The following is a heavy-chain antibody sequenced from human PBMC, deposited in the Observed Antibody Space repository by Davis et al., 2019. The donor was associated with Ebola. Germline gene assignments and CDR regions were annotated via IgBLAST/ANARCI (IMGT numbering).Heavy chain of an antibody. V-gene: IGHV1-69*10. CDR1: GYTFTSYG. CDR2: IIPILGIA. J-gene: IGHJ4*02. Sequence: SVKVSCKASGYTFTSYGISWVRQAPGQGLEWMGGIIPILGIANYAQKFQGRVTITADKSTSTAYMELSSLRSEDTAVYYCARDYRVHGTLRCCGYWGQGTLVTVSS. CDR3: ARDYRVHGTLRCCGY. D-gene: IGHD4-17*01.